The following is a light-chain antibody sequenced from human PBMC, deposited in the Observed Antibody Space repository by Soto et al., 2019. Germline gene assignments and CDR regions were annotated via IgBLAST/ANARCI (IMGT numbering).Light chain of an antibody. CDR3: HQYNKWPSFT. J-gene: IGKJ4*01. Sequence: IVMTQSPATLSVSPGERATLSCRASQSVSYNLAWYQQKPGQPPRLLMYGASTRVTSIPARFSGSGSGTEFTLTISSLQSEDFAVYYCHQYNKWPSFTFGGGTKVEIK. V-gene: IGKV3-15*01. CDR1: QSVSYN. CDR2: GAS.